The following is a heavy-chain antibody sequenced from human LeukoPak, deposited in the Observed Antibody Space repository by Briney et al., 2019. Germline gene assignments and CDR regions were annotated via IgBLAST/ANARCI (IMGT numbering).Heavy chain of an antibody. V-gene: IGHV4-59*01. CDR2: IYDSGSSDYSGSS. J-gene: IGHJ4*02. Sequence: PSETLSLTCSVSGGSMSSYYWSWIRQPPGKGLEWIGYIYDSGSSDYSGSSDYNPSLRSRVTISLDTSKKQFSLTLRFVTAADTAVYYCARSYNWNDALDYWGQGTLVTVSS. D-gene: IGHD1-1*01. CDR3: ARSYNWNDALDY. CDR1: GGSMSSYY.